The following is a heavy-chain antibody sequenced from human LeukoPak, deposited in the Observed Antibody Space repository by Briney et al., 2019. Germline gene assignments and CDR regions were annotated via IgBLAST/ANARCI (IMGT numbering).Heavy chain of an antibody. V-gene: IGHV3-48*01. J-gene: IGHJ5*02. CDR1: GFTFSNYS. D-gene: IGHD1-1*01. Sequence: GGSLRLSCAASGFTFSNYSMNWVRQAPGKGLEWVSYISRSSGTIYYADSVKGRFTISRDNAKNSLYLQMNSLRAEDTAVYYCASEWNPRRFDPWGQGTLVTVSS. CDR3: ASEWNPRRFDP. CDR2: ISRSSGTI.